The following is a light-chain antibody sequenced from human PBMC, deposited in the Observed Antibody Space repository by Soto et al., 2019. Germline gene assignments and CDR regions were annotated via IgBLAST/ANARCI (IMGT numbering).Light chain of an antibody. V-gene: IGKV3-20*01. CDR2: GAS. CDR1: QAINNN. CDR3: QQYGSSGT. Sequence: VLTQAPDTLSVSPGERATLSCRASQAINNNVAWYQLKDGQVPRPLIYGASTRAADVPARFSGSGSGTDFTLTISRLEPEDFAVYYCQQYGSSGTFGQGTKVDIK. J-gene: IGKJ1*01.